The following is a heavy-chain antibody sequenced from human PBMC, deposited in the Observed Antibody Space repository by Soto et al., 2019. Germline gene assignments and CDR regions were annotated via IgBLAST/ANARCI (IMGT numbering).Heavy chain of an antibody. CDR1: GFTFSSYG. D-gene: IGHD6-13*01. Sequence: QVQLVESGGGVVQPGRSLRLSCAASGFTFSSYGMHWVRQAPGKVLEWVAVISYDGSNKYYADSVKGRFTISRDNSKNTLYLQMNSLRAEDTAVYYCAKEREVGSSWDYYYYGMEVWGQGTPVTVSS. CDR2: ISYDGSNK. V-gene: IGHV3-30*18. CDR3: AKEREVGSSWDYYYYGMEV. J-gene: IGHJ6*02.